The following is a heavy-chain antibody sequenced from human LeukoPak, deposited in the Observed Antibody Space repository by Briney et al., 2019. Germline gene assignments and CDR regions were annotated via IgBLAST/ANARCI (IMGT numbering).Heavy chain of an antibody. CDR2: IIPIFGTA. Sequence: GASVKVSCKASGGTFSSYAISWVRQAPGQGLEWMGGIIPIFGTANYAQKLQGRVTMTTDTSTSTAYMELRSLRSDDTAVYYCARDQGAYYDFWSGYPFYYYYGMDVWGQGTTVTVSS. CDR1: GGTFSSYA. CDR3: ARDQGAYYDFWSGYPFYYYYGMDV. J-gene: IGHJ6*02. D-gene: IGHD3-3*01. V-gene: IGHV1-69*05.